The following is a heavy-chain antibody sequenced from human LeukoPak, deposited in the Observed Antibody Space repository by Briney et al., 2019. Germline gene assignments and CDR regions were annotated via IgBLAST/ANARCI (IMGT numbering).Heavy chain of an antibody. CDR3: ARGRGLGEFAVASFDS. CDR2: ISYDGSNK. Sequence: GGSLRLSCAASGFTFSSYGMHWVRQAPGKGLEWVATISYDGSNKDYADSVKGRCTISRDNSKNMLYLQMNSLRADDTGVYYCARGRGLGEFAVASFDSWGQGTLVTVSS. CDR1: GFTFSSYG. D-gene: IGHD6-19*01. J-gene: IGHJ4*02. V-gene: IGHV3-30*04.